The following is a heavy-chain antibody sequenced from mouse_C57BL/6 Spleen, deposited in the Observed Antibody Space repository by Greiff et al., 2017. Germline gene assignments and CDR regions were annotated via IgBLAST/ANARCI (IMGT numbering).Heavy chain of an antibody. CDR2: ISSGGSYT. CDR1: GFTFSSYG. V-gene: IGHV5-6*01. CDR3: ASLDSSGHSFAD. D-gene: IGHD3-2*02. Sequence: EVKLVESGGDLVKPGGSLKLSCAASGFTFSSYGMSWVRQTPDQRLEWVATISSGGSYTYYPDSVKGRFTISRDNAKNTLYLQMSSLKSEDTAMYYCASLDSSGHSFADWGQGTMVTVSA. J-gene: IGHJ3*01.